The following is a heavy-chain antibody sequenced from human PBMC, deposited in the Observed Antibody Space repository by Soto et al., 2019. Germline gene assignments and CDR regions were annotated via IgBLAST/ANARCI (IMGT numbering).Heavy chain of an antibody. D-gene: IGHD1-26*01. V-gene: IGHV4-38-2*01. CDR1: NFSISSGYY. Sequence: PSETLSLTCVVSNFSISSGYYWGWIRQSPGKGLEWIASIYRSGTTSYNPSLKSRVTISVGPSKNQFSLMLTAVTAADTAVYYCARTHSGSYYSVFNYWGRGSLVTVSS. J-gene: IGHJ4*02. CDR3: ARTHSGSYYSVFNY. CDR2: IYRSGTT.